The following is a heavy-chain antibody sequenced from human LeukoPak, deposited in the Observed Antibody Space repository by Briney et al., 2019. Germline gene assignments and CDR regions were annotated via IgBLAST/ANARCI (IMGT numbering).Heavy chain of an antibody. CDR2: IYSSGST. D-gene: IGHD3-22*01. CDR1: GGSISSGGYS. Sequence: KTSETLSLTCAVSGGSISSGGYSWSWIRQPPGKGLEWIGYIYSSGSTYYSPSLKTRLTISVDTSKNQFSLKLSSVTAADTAVYYCARGAVVAADLDAFDIWGQGTMVTVSS. J-gene: IGHJ3*02. CDR3: ARGAVVAADLDAFDI. V-gene: IGHV4-30-4*07.